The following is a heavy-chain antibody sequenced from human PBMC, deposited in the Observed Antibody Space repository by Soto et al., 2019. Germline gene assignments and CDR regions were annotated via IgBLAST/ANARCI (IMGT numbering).Heavy chain of an antibody. D-gene: IGHD1-26*01. V-gene: IGHV4-30-4*08. CDR2: IYYDGNT. CDR3: ARSRMGHASPTDF. Sequence: SETLSLTCSVSGESIRSSAFYWGWVRQLPGKTLEWLGFIYYDGNTYYNPSLKSRLRISSDTSNNQVFLTLSSATATDTATYYCARSRMGHASPTDFWGHGILVTVSS. CDR1: GESIRSSAFY. J-gene: IGHJ4*01.